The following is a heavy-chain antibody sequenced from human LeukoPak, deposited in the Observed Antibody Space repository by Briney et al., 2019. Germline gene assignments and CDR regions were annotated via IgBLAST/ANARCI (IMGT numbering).Heavy chain of an antibody. Sequence: ASVKVSCKASGYGFTAYYIHWVRQAPGKGLEWMGWINHNTGDTNFAQKLKGRVTVTRDTSITTAYMDLSRLRSDDTAVYYCARGDYYSGYAGAYYDCWGQGTLVTVSS. CDR2: INHNTGDT. V-gene: IGHV1-2*02. J-gene: IGHJ4*02. CDR1: GYGFTAYY. CDR3: ARGDYYSGYAGAYYDC. D-gene: IGHD5-12*01.